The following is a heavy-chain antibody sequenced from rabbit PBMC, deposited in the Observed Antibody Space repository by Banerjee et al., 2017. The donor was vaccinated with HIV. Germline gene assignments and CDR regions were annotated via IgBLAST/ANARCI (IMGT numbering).Heavy chain of an antibody. Sequence: QEQLEESGGDLVKPEGSLTLTCTASGFSFSSSYWICWVRQAPGQGLEWIACIDGGSSGSTYYASWAKGRFTISKTSSTTVTLQMTSLTAADTATYFCARGAGSGNLWGPGTLVTVS. CDR3: ARGAGSGNL. CDR1: GFSFSSSYW. J-gene: IGHJ4*01. V-gene: IGHV1S45*01. D-gene: IGHD4-2*01. CDR2: IDGGSSGST.